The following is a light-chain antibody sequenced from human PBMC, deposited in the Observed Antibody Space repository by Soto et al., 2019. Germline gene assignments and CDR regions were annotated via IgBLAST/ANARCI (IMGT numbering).Light chain of an antibody. CDR1: QDIRND. CDR2: AAS. V-gene: IGKV1-17*01. Sequence: DIQITQSPSSLSASVGDRVTITCRPSQDIRNDLGWSQLKPGKAPKRLIYAASRLQSGVPSRFSGSGSGTEFTLTISSLQPEDFASYYCLQQNTSPWTFGPGTKVDIK. J-gene: IGKJ1*01. CDR3: LQQNTSPWT.